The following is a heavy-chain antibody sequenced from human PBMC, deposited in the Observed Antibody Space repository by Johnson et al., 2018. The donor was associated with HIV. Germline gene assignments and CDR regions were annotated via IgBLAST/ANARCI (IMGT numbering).Heavy chain of an antibody. V-gene: IGHV3-74*01. CDR1: GFTISTFW. D-gene: IGHD6-19*01. Sequence: EVQLVESGGALVQPGGSLRLSCEVSGFTISTFWMHWVRQVPGKGLMWVSRINSDGSSTSYADSVKGRFTISRDNAKNSLYLQMNSLRAEDTAVYFCARDQGQWLTQVWDAFDIWGQGTLVTVS. J-gene: IGHJ3*02. CDR2: INSDGSST. CDR3: ARDQGQWLTQVWDAFDI.